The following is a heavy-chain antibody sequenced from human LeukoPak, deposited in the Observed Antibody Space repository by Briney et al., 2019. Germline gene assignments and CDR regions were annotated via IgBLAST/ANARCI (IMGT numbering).Heavy chain of an antibody. D-gene: IGHD1-26*01. J-gene: IGHJ4*02. CDR1: GFTFSSYE. CDR3: ARTGGSYPYYFEY. CDR2: ISSSGSTI. Sequence: PGGSPRLSCAASGFTFSSYEMNWVRQAPGKGLEWVSYISSSGSTIYYADSVKGRFTLSRDNAKNSLYLQMNSLRAEDTAVYYCARTGGSYPYYFEYWGQGTLVTVSS. V-gene: IGHV3-48*03.